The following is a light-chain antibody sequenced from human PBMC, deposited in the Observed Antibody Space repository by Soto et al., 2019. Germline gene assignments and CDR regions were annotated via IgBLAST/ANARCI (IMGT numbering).Light chain of an antibody. CDR1: SSDVGGYNY. V-gene: IGLV2-8*01. CDR3: SSYAGSNGVV. CDR2: DVN. J-gene: IGLJ2*01. Sequence: QSALTQPPSASGSPGQSVTISCTGTSSDVGGYNYVSWYQQHPGKAPKLMIYDVNKRPPGVPDRCSGSKSGNTASLTVSGLQAEDEADYYCSSYAGSNGVVFGGGTKLTVL.